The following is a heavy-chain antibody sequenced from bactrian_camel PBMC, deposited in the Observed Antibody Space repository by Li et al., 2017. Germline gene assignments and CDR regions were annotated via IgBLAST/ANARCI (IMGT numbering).Heavy chain of an antibody. CDR3: AAQVRLSGSWCLDWSGYNF. CDR1: GHSRGSNC. V-gene: IGHV3S45*01. J-gene: IGHJ4*01. CDR2: IRRDGGET. Sequence: HVQLVESGGGSVQAGGSLRLSCKVSGHSRGSNCVGWYRLPPGRAPAEREGIAAIRRDGGETWYADSVKGRFTISQDNAKNTFYLQMDSLKPDDTAKYYCAAQVRLSGSWCLDWSGYNFWGQGTQVTVS. D-gene: IGHD8*01.